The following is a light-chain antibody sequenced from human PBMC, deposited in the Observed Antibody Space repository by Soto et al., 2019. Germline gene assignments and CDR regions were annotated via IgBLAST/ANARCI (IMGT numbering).Light chain of an antibody. CDR2: RAS. J-gene: IGKJ1*01. Sequence: EIVLTQSPGTLSLSPGERATLSCRASQSVSSSYLAWYQQKPGQAPRLLIYRASSRATGIPDRFSGSGSGTAFTITISRLEPEDFAVYYCQQYGSYWTFGQGTKVEIK. CDR3: QQYGSYWT. V-gene: IGKV3-20*01. CDR1: QSVSSSY.